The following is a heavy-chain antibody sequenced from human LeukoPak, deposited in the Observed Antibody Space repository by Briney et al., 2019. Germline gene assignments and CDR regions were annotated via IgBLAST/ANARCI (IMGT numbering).Heavy chain of an antibody. Sequence: PGGSLRLSCAASGFTVSSNYMSWVRQAPGKGLEWVSVIYSGGSTYYADSVKGRFTISRDNSKNTLYLQMNSLRAEDTAVYYCARDRSGSYYDEHYFDYWGQGTLVTVSS. CDR2: IYSGGST. D-gene: IGHD1-26*01. CDR3: ARDRSGSYYDEHYFDY. CDR1: GFTVSSNY. J-gene: IGHJ4*02. V-gene: IGHV3-53*01.